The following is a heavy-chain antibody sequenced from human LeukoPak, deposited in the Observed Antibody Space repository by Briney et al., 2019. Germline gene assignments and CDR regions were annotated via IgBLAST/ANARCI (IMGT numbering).Heavy chain of an antibody. CDR3: ARTVYYGDKDWFDP. CDR1: GFTVSSNY. Sequence: GGSLRPSCAASGFTVSSNYMSWVRQAPGKGLEWVSIIYSGGRTYYADSVKGRFTISRDNCNNTLYLQMNSLRAEDTAVYYCARTVYYGDKDWFDPWGQGTLVTVSP. J-gene: IGHJ5*02. D-gene: IGHD4-17*01. V-gene: IGHV3-53*01. CDR2: IYSGGRT.